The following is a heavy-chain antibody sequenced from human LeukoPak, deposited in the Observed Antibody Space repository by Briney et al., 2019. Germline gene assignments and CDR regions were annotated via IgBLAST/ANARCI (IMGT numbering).Heavy chain of an antibody. CDR2: IFSNGDNT. D-gene: IGHD5-24*01. Sequence: GGSLRLSCVASGFTLNSYTMQGVRPAPGEGLEYVSGIFSNGDNTNHANSVKGRLPISRDNSKNTLFLQMGSLRGDDMAVYYCVRDPKRWLQLGVVRYFDYWGQGTLVSVSS. CDR3: VRDPKRWLQLGVVRYFDY. V-gene: IGHV3-64*01. CDR1: GFTLNSYT. J-gene: IGHJ4*02.